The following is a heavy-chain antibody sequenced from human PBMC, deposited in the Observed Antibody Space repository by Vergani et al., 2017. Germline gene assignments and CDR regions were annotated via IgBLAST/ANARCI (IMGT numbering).Heavy chain of an antibody. CDR3: ARSPTGDYYDSLTIFDY. CDR2: IIPVLDVA. Sequence: QVQLVQSGAEVKKPGSSVKVSCKASGGTFSSYAISWVRQAPGQGLEWMGGIIPVLDVANYAQKFQGRVTIAADKSTSTVYMQLSSLRSEDTAVYYCARSPTGDYYDSLTIFDYWGQGTLVTVSS. J-gene: IGHJ4*02. CDR1: GGTFSSYA. D-gene: IGHD3-16*01. V-gene: IGHV1-69*04.